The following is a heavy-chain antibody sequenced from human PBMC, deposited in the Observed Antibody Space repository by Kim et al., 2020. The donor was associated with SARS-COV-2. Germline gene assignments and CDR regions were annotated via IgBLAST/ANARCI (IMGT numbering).Heavy chain of an antibody. CDR3: ARRGSIVVVPAANAYYDSSGYGDY. V-gene: IGHV5-10-1*01. CDR1: GYSFTSYW. CDR2: IDPSDSYT. Sequence: GESLKISCKGSGYSFTSYWISWVRQMPGKGLEWMGRIDPSDSYTNYSPSFQGHVTISADKSISTAYLQWSSLKASDTAMYYCARRGSIVVVPAANAYYDSSGYGDYWGQGTLVTVSS. D-gene: IGHD3-22*01. J-gene: IGHJ4*02.